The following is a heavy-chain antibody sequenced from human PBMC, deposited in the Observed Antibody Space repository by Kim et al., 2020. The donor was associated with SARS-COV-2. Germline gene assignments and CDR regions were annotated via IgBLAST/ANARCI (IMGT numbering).Heavy chain of an antibody. CDR3: ARTGSGRGNYFDY. J-gene: IGHJ4*02. D-gene: IGHD2-15*01. CDR1: GFTFSSYE. V-gene: IGHV3-48*03. Sequence: GGSLRLSCEASGFTFSSYEMNWVRQAPGKGLEWVSYISSRGMTKYYADSVKGRFTISRDNASNSVYLQMNSLRAEDTAVYYCARTGSGRGNYFDYWGQGILVNVS. CDR2: ISSRGMTK.